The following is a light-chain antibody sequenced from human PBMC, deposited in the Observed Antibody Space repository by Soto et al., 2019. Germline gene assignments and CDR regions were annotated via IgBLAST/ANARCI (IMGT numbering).Light chain of an antibody. J-gene: IGKJ1*01. CDR1: QGISNW. V-gene: IGKV1-5*01. CDR3: QQSYSTPWT. CDR2: HAS. Sequence: DIQMTQSPSTLSASIGDTVTVACRASQGISNWLAWYQQKPGKAPKLLIFHASSLESGVPSRFSGSGSGTEFTLTISSLQSDDFATYYCQQSYSTPWTFGQGTKVDI.